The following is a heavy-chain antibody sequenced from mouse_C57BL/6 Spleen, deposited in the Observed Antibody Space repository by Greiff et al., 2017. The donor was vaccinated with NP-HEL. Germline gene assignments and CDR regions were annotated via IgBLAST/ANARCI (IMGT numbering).Heavy chain of an antibody. V-gene: IGHV14-2*01. D-gene: IGHD1-1*01. Sequence: EVQLQQSGAELVKPGASVKLSCTASGFNIKDYYMHWVKQRTEQGLEWIGRIDPEDGETKYAPKFQGKTTITADTSSNTTYLQLSSLTSENSAVYYCARYGSSPYYFDYWGQGTTLTVSS. CDR1: GFNIKDYY. CDR3: ARYGSSPYYFDY. CDR2: IDPEDGET. J-gene: IGHJ2*01.